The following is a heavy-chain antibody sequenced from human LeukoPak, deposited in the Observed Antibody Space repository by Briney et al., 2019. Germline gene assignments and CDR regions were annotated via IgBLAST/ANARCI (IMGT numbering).Heavy chain of an antibody. CDR1: GYTFTGYY. CDR2: INPNSGGT. Sequence: GASVKVSCKASGYTFTGYYMHWVRQAPGQGLEWMGRINPNSGGTNYAQKFQGRVTMTRDTSISTAYMELSRLRSDDTAVYYCARDQEYYGSGSYSDPDYWGQGTLVTVSS. D-gene: IGHD3-10*01. V-gene: IGHV1-2*06. J-gene: IGHJ4*02. CDR3: ARDQEYYGSGSYSDPDY.